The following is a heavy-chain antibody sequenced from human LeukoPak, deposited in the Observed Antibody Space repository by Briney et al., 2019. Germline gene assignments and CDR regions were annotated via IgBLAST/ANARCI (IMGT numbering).Heavy chain of an antibody. V-gene: IGHV4-59*01. Sequence: SEILSLTCTCTGGSISSYYWRWMRQPPGKGLAWIGYFYYSGSTNYNPSLKSRVTISVDASKNQFSLKLSSVTAADTAVYYCARGASYGDYKLWGQGTLVTVSS. D-gene: IGHD4-17*01. CDR3: ARGASYGDYKL. CDR1: GGSISSYY. J-gene: IGHJ4*02. CDR2: FYYSGST.